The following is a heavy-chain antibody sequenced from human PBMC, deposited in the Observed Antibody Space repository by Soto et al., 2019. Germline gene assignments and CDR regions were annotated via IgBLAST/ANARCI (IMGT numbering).Heavy chain of an antibody. Sequence: QITLKESAPTRVKPTQTLTLTCTLSGFSLTSRPMGVGWIRQPPGKALEWLAFIYWDDDKRYSPSLRSRLTITKDTSGNQVVLTMTNMDPVDTATYYCAHRLSGYNWNGGYFDYWGQGALVTVSS. CDR1: GFSLTSRPMG. V-gene: IGHV2-5*02. CDR2: IYWDDDK. D-gene: IGHD1-1*01. CDR3: AHRLSGYNWNGGYFDY. J-gene: IGHJ4*02.